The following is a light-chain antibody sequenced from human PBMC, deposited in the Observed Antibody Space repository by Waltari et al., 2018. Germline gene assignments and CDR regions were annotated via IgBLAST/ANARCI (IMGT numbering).Light chain of an antibody. V-gene: IGKV3-20*01. CDR3: QQYGSSPLT. Sequence: ETVLAQSPGTLSLSLGDSAPLPCRASQSVSRDYLAWYQQKTGQAPRLLIYGASSRATGIPARFSGSGSGTDFTLTITRLEPEDFAVYYCQQYGSSPLTFGGGTKVDIK. CDR2: GAS. CDR1: QSVSRDY. J-gene: IGKJ4*01.